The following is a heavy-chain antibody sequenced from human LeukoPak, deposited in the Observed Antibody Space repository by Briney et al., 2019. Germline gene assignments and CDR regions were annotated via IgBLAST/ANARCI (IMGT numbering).Heavy chain of an antibody. CDR2: INPNSGGT. V-gene: IGHV1-2*02. CDR1: GYTFTGYY. Sequence: ASVKVSCKASGYTFTGYYVHWVRQSPGQGLEWMGWINPNSGGTNYAQKFQGRVTMTTDTSTSTAYMELRSLRSDDTAVYYCARPSGYYFGAPMGFFDYWGQGTLVTVSS. CDR3: ARPSGYYFGAPMGFFDY. D-gene: IGHD3-3*01. J-gene: IGHJ4*02.